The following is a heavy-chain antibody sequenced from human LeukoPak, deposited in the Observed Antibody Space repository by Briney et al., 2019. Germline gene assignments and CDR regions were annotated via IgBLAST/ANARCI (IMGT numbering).Heavy chain of an antibody. CDR1: GYTFTSYA. CDR3: ARLGVAGDPSSAEYFQH. D-gene: IGHD6-19*01. CDR2: ISLYNPKT. V-gene: IGHV1-18*01. J-gene: IGHJ1*01. Sequence: GASVNVSCKASGYTFTSYAITWVRQAPGQGLDWMGWISLYNPKTNYAQKFQGRVTMTTDTSTSTAYMELMSLRSDDTAVYYCARLGVAGDPSSAEYFQHWGQGTLVIVSS.